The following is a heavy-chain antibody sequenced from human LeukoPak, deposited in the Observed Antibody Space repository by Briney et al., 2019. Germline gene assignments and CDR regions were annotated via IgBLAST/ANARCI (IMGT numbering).Heavy chain of an antibody. V-gene: IGHV1-69*01. J-gene: IGHJ5*02. CDR2: IIPIFGTA. Sequence: ASVKGSCKASGGTFSSYAISWVRQAPGQGLEWMGGIIPIFGTANYAQKFQGRVTITADESTSTAYMELSSLRSEDTAVYYCARGGLRFYCSGGSCYLNWFDPWGQGTLVTVSS. CDR1: GGTFSSYA. CDR3: ARGGLRFYCSGGSCYLNWFDP. D-gene: IGHD2-15*01.